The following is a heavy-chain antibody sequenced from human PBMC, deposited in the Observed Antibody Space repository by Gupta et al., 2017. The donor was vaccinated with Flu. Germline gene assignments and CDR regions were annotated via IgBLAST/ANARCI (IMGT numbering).Heavy chain of an antibody. CDR1: D. J-gene: IGHJ3*02. Sequence: DMNWVRQATGQGLEWLGWMNPNSGDTAYAQKFQGRVTMTRNTSISTAYMELSSLTSDDTALYYCARGRYSANWYIKDAFDIWGQGTIVTVSS. D-gene: IGHD6-13*01. CDR3: ARGRYSANWYIKDAFDI. CDR2: MNPNSGDT. V-gene: IGHV1-8*01.